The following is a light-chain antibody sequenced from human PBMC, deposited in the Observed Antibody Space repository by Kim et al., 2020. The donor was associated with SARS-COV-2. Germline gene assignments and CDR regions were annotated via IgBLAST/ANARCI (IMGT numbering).Light chain of an antibody. CDR3: SSFAGSENVAM. V-gene: IGLV2-8*01. J-gene: IGLJ3*02. Sequence: QSALTQPPSASGSPGQSVTISCTGTSSDVGGYNFVSWYQQYPGKAPKLMIYAVSKRPSGVPDRFSGSKSGNTASLTVSGLQAEDEADYYCSSFAGSENVAMFGGGTQLTVL. CDR1: SSDVGGYNF. CDR2: AVS.